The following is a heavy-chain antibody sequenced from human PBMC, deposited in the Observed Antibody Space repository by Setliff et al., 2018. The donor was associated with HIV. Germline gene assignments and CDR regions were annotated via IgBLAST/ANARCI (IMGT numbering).Heavy chain of an antibody. D-gene: IGHD6-19*01. CDR2: IYTSGST. CDR3: ATYYIAVAGTFPY. CDR1: GGSISSGSYY. V-gene: IGHV4-61*09. J-gene: IGHJ4*02. Sequence: SETLSLTCTVSGGSISSGSYYWTWIRQPAGKGLEWIGQIYTSGSTNYNPSLKSRVIISVDTSKNQFSLKLGSVTAADTAVYSCATYYIAVAGTFPYWGQGTLVTVSS.